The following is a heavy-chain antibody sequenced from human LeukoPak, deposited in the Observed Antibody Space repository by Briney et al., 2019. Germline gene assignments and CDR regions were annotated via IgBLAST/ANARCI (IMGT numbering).Heavy chain of an antibody. J-gene: IGHJ5*02. Sequence: GGSLRLSCAASGFTFSGSAMHWVRQASGKGLEWVGRIRSKANSYATAYAASVKGRFTISRDDSKNTAYLQMNSLKTEDTAVYYCTRPRYCSSTSCYFWFDPWGQGTLVTVSS. CDR1: GFTFSGSA. V-gene: IGHV3-73*01. D-gene: IGHD2-2*01. CDR2: IRSKANSYAT. CDR3: TRPRYCSSTSCYFWFDP.